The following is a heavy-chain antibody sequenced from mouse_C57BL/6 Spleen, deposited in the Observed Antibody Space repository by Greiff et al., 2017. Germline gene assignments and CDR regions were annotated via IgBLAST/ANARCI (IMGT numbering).Heavy chain of an antibody. V-gene: IGHV2-3*01. CDR2: IWGDGST. CDR1: GFSLTSYG. D-gene: IGHD1-1*01. CDR3: AKPSITTVRYYAMDY. J-gene: IGHJ4*01. Sequence: QVQLKESGPGLVAPSQSLSITCTVSGFSLTSYGVSWVRQPPGKGLEWLGVIWGDGSTNYHSALISRLSISKDNSKSQVFLKLNSLQTDDTATYYCAKPSITTVRYYAMDYWGQGTSVTVSS.